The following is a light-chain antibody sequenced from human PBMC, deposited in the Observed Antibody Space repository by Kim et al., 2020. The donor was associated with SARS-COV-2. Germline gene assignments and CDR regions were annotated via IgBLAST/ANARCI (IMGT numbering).Light chain of an antibody. CDR3: QVWGSNSDHWV. J-gene: IGLJ3*02. CDR2: YDN. Sequence: SYELTQPPSVSVAPGKTARITCGGNNIGSKSVHWYQQKPGQAPVLVIYYDNDRPSGIPERFSGSNSGNTATLTISRVEAGDEADYYCQVWGSNSDHWVFG. V-gene: IGLV3-21*04. CDR1: NIGSKS.